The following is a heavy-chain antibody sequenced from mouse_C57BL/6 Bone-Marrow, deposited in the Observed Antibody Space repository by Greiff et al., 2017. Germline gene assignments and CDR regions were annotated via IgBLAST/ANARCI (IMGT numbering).Heavy chain of an antibody. CDR2: IDPSDSYT. D-gene: IGHD1-1*01. J-gene: IGHJ1*03. CDR1: GYTFTSYW. CDR3: VRPYGSRWYFDV. V-gene: IGHV1-69*01. Sequence: QVQLQQPGAELVMPGASVKLSCKASGYTFTSYWMHWVKQRPGQGLEWIGEIDPSDSYTNYNQKFKGKSTLTVDKSSSTAYMQLSSLTSEDSAVYYCVRPYGSRWYFDVWGTGTTVTVSS.